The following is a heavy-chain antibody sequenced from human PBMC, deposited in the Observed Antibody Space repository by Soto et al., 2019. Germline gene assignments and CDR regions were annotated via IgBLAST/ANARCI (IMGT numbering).Heavy chain of an antibody. CDR3: ARVGGVAARTFGY. J-gene: IGHJ4*02. CDR2: LYYSGNT. V-gene: IGHV4-59*01. CDR1: GGSISPFY. Sequence: SETLSLTCTVSGGSISPFYWSWVRKPPGKGLEWIGYLYYSGNTNYNPTLKSRVTISVDASKNQVSLRLTSVTAADTAVYYCARVGGVAARTFGYWGQGTVVTVSS. D-gene: IGHD2-15*01.